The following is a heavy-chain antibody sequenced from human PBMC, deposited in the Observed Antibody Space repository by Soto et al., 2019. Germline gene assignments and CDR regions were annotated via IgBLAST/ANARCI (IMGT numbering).Heavy chain of an antibody. J-gene: IGHJ6*03. Sequence: GASVKVSCKASGYTFTSYAMHWVRQAPGQRLEWMGWINAGNGNTKYSQKFQGRVTITRDTSASTAYMELSSLRSEDTAVYYCARDLRYYGSGSYYRYYYYYMDVWGKGTTVTVSS. CDR3: ARDLRYYGSGSYYRYYYYYMDV. V-gene: IGHV1-3*01. CDR1: GYTFTSYA. CDR2: INAGNGNT. D-gene: IGHD3-10*01.